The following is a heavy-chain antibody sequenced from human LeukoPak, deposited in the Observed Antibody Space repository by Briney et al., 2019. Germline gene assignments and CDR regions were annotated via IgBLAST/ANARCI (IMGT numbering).Heavy chain of an antibody. Sequence: GGSLRLSCAASGFTFSSYSMNWVRQAPGNGLDWVSFICSSGSYIYYADSLKGRFTISRDNAKNSLYLQMNSLKAEDAAVYYWAGTYYYYNDMDVWGKGTTVTVSS. CDR1: GFTFSSYS. CDR2: ICSSGSYI. CDR3: AGTYYYYNDMDV. J-gene: IGHJ6*04. V-gene: IGHV3-21*01.